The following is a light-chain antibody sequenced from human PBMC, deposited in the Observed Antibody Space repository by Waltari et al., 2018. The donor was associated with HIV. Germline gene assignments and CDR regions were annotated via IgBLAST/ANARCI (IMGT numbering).Light chain of an antibody. J-gene: IGKJ2*03. CDR1: HSVTNC. V-gene: IGKV3-11*01. CDR3: QQRSNWPS. CDR2: DAS. Sequence: DIVLTQSPGTLSLSSGARASLSCRASHSVTNCLAWYQQKPGQAPRLLIYDASTRAAGIPARFSGSGSGTDFTLTISILEPEDFAVYYCQQRSNWPSFGQGTRLDI.